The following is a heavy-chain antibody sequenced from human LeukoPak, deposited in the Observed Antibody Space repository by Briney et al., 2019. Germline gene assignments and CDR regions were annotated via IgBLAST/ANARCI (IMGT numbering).Heavy chain of an antibody. CDR1: GYTLTGYH. D-gene: IGHD2-2*01. Sequence: ASVKVSCKASGYTLTGYHMHWVRQAPGQGLEWMGWINPNSGGTNYAQKFQGRVTMTRDTSISTAYMELSRLRSDDTAVYYCARVSCSSTSCPRRFWFDPWGQGTLVTVSS. CDR3: ARVSCSSTSCPRRFWFDP. CDR2: INPNSGGT. J-gene: IGHJ5*02. V-gene: IGHV1-2*02.